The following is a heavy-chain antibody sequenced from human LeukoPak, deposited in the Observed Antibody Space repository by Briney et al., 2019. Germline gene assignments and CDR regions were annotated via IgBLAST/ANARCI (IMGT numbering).Heavy chain of an antibody. Sequence: GGSLRLSCAASGFSFSRYTMSWVRQAPGKGLEWISYISSSGTTIKYADSVKGRFIISRDNAKNSVYLQMNSLRAEDTAVYYCALIAVDWQQPFDYWGQGTLVTVSS. D-gene: IGHD6-13*01. J-gene: IGHJ4*02. CDR2: ISSSGTTI. CDR3: ALIAVDWQQPFDY. CDR1: GFSFSRYT. V-gene: IGHV3-48*01.